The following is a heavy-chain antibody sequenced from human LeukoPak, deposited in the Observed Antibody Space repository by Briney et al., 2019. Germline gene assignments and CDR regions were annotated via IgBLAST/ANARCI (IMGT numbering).Heavy chain of an antibody. CDR1: GFTFSTFA. J-gene: IGHJ1*01. Sequence: GGSLRLSCAAPGFTFSTFAMSWVRQAPGKGLEWVSAISGSAGSTYYADSVKGRFTISRDNSKNTLYLQMNSLRAEDTAVYYCAKARGSSSWYEDFQHWGQGTLVTVSS. CDR3: AKARGSSSWYEDFQH. V-gene: IGHV3-23*01. CDR2: ISGSAGST. D-gene: IGHD6-13*01.